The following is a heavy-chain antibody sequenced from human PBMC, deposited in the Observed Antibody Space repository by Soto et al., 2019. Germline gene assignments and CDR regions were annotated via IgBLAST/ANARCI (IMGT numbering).Heavy chain of an antibody. CDR3: ERVTRNDDAFDI. Sequence: GSSVKFSCKTFGSTFTGYPLNWGRRAPGQGLEWIGWSNTNTGNPTSGQGFTARFVFSLDTSVSTAYLQIFSLKAYDTAVYYCERVTRNDDAFDIWGHGTLVTVSS. V-gene: IGHV7-4-1*01. J-gene: IGHJ3*02. CDR1: GSTFTGYP. CDR2: SNTNTGNP.